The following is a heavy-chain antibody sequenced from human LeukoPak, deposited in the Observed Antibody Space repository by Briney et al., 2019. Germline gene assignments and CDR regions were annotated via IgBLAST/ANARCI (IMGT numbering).Heavy chain of an antibody. D-gene: IGHD4-17*01. Sequence: KPGESLRISCEGSGYTFTNFWIGWVRQLPGKGLEWVGIIYPHDSDTRYSPSFQGQVTISADKSTSTAYLHWRTLKSSDTAIYYCVRRAQIYGGDWFDPWGQGTLVTVSS. V-gene: IGHV5-51*01. J-gene: IGHJ5*02. CDR2: IYPHDSDT. CDR1: GYTFTNFW. CDR3: VRRAQIYGGDWFDP.